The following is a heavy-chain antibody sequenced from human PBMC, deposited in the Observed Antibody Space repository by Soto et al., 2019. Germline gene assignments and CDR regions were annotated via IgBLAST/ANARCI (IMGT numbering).Heavy chain of an antibody. CDR2: ISAYNFNT. Sequence: QVQLVQSGAEVKKPGASVKVSCKASGYPFTSYGISWVRQASGQLLEGMAWISAYNFNTNYAQNLQGRVTMTTDTSTPTAHTVLRSLRSDDTVVYYCASVEWRPGRSTGGCYGMDVWGPGTPVPVSS. D-gene: IGHD4-17*01. CDR1: GYPFTSYG. CDR3: ASVEWRPGRSTGGCYGMDV. J-gene: IGHJ6*02. V-gene: IGHV1-18*01.